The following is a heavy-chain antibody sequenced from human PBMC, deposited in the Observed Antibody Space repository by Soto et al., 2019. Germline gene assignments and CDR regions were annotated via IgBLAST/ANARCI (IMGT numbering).Heavy chain of an antibody. CDR3: ARDLRAAGRPGMDL. J-gene: IGHJ6*02. V-gene: IGHV1-69*01. D-gene: IGHD6-13*01. Sequence: QVQLVQSGAEVKKPGSSVKVSCKASGGSFSSYAISWVRQAPGQGLEWMGGIIPIVGTGNYAQNFQGRVTITADESTSTAYMELSSLRSEDTAMYYCARDLRAAGRPGMDLWGQGTTVTVSS. CDR2: IIPIVGTG. CDR1: GGSFSSYA.